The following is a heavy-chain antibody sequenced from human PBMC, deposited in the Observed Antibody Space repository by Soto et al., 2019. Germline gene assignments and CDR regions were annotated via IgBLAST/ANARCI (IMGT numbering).Heavy chain of an antibody. V-gene: IGHV1-24*01. CDR1: GYTLTELS. CDR2: FDPEDGET. J-gene: IGHJ3*02. CDR3: ARPLIAVAGHDAFDI. D-gene: IGHD6-19*01. Sequence: GASVKVSCKVSGYTLTELSMHWVRQAPGKGLEWMGGFDPEDGETIYAQKFQGRVTMTEDTSTDTAYMELSSLRSEDTAVYYCARPLIAVAGHDAFDIWGQGTMVTVSS.